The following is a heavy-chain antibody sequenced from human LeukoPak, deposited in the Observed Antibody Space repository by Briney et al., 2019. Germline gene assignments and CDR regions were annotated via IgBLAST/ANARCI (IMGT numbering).Heavy chain of an antibody. CDR3: ARGKYFDY. J-gene: IGHJ4*02. CDR1: GGSFSGYY. Sequence: SETLSLTCAVYGGSFSGYYWSWIRQPPGKGLEWIGEINHSGSTNYNPSLKSRVTISVDTSKNQFSLKLSSVTAADTAVYYCARGKYFDYWGQGTLVAVSS. CDR2: INHSGST. V-gene: IGHV4-34*01.